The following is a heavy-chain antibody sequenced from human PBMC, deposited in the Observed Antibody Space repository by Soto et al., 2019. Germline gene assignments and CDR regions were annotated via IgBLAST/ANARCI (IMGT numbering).Heavy chain of an antibody. CDR2: ISPYDHSM. V-gene: IGHV3-21*02. CDR1: GFTFTSHN. D-gene: IGHD3-10*01. J-gene: IGHJ4*02. Sequence: EVQLVESGGGLVKPGGSLRLSCAASGFTFTSHNIYWFRQAPGKGLEWVSSISPYDHSMYYADSVKGRFTVSKDNAKSSVYLRMDSLRAEDTAMYYCARELYTIVRAYNWGQGTLVTVSS. CDR3: ARELYTIVRAYN.